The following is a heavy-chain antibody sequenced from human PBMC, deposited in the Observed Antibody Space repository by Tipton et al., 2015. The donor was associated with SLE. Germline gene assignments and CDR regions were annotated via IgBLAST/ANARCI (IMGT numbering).Heavy chain of an antibody. V-gene: IGHV3-43*01. Sequence: SLRLSCVASGFTFEDYTMHWVRQAPGKGLEWVSLISWDGGSTYYADSVKGRFTISRDNSTNSLYLQMNSLRTEDTALYYCAKDLLGGSFDIWGQGTMVIVSS. CDR1: GFTFEDYT. J-gene: IGHJ3*02. CDR3: AKDLLGGSFDI. CDR2: ISWDGGST. D-gene: IGHD3-10*01.